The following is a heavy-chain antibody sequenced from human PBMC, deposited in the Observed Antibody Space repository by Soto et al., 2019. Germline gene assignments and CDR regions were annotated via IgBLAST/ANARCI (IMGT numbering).Heavy chain of an antibody. Sequence: TSETLSLSCTVSGGSISSYYWSWIRQPPGKGLEWIGYIYYSGSTNYNPSLKSRVTISVDTSKNQFSLKLSSVTAADTAVYYCARDQVPAALLRWFDPWGQGTLVTVS. CDR3: ARDQVPAALLRWFDP. CDR2: IYYSGST. D-gene: IGHD2-2*01. V-gene: IGHV4-59*01. J-gene: IGHJ5*02. CDR1: GGSISSYY.